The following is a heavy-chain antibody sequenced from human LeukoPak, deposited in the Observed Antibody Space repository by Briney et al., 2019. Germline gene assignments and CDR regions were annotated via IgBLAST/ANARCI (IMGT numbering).Heavy chain of an antibody. J-gene: IGHJ4*02. CDR2: ISGSGGST. V-gene: IGHV3-23*01. D-gene: IGHD3-22*01. Sequence: GGSLRLSCAASGFTFSSYGMSWVRQAPGKGLEWVSAISGSGGSTYYADSVKGRFTISRDNSKNTLYLQMNSLRAEDTAVYYCAKPIRSPNTYYYDSSGYTPFDYWGQGTLVTVSS. CDR1: GFTFSSYG. CDR3: AKPIRSPNTYYYDSSGYTPFDY.